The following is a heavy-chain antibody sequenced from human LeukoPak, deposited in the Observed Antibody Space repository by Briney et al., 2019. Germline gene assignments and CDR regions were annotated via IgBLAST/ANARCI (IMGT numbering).Heavy chain of an antibody. CDR1: GGTFSSYA. Sequence: ASVKVSCKASGGTFSSYAISWVRQAPGQGLEWMGRIIPILGIANYAQKFQGRVTITADKSTSTAYMELSSLRSEDTAVYYCARDLKYSGYDYYYYGMDVWGQGTTVTVSS. D-gene: IGHD5-12*01. V-gene: IGHV1-69*04. J-gene: IGHJ6*02. CDR3: ARDLKYSGYDYYYYGMDV. CDR2: IIPILGIA.